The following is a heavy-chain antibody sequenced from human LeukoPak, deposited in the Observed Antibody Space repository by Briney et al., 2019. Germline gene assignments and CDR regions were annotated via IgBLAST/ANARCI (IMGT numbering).Heavy chain of an antibody. J-gene: IGHJ6*02. CDR1: GGSISSGGYY. D-gene: IGHD3-22*01. Sequence: SETLSLTCTVSGGSISSGGYYWSWIRQHPGKGLEWIGYIYYSGSTYYNPSLKSRVTISVDTSKNQFSLKLSSVTAADTAVYYCAREGYYDSSGYSNYYYYYGMDVWGQGTTVTVSS. CDR2: IYYSGST. V-gene: IGHV4-30-4*08. CDR3: AREGYYDSSGYSNYYYYYGMDV.